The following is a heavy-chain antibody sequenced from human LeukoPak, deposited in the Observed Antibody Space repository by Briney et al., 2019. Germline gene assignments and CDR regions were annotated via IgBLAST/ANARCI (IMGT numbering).Heavy chain of an antibody. Sequence: SETLSLTCTVSGGSISSYYWSWIRQPAGKGLEWIGRIYTSGSTNYNPSLKSRVTMSVDTSKNQFSLKLSSVTAADTAVYYFARDPKITIFGVDDDAFDIWGQGTMVTVSS. V-gene: IGHV4-4*07. CDR2: IYTSGST. D-gene: IGHD3-3*01. CDR1: GGSISSYY. CDR3: ARDPKITIFGVDDDAFDI. J-gene: IGHJ3*02.